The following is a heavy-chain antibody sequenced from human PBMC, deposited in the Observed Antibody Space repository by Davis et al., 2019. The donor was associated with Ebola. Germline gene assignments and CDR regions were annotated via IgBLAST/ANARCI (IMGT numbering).Heavy chain of an antibody. J-gene: IGHJ5*01. CDR2: ISTNGETT. Sequence: PGGSLRLSCAASGFTFSSYAMHWVRQAPGKGLESVARISTNGETTYYAESVKGRFTISRDNSKNTLYLQVRSLRPEDTAVYYCAKDPRHCSGGNCPWDSWGQGTLVTVSS. D-gene: IGHD2-15*01. CDR3: AKDPRHCSGGNCPWDS. V-gene: IGHV3-64D*06. CDR1: GFTFSSYA.